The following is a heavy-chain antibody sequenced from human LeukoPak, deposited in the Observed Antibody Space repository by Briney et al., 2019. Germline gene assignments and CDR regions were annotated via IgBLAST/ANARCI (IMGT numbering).Heavy chain of an antibody. J-gene: IGHJ3*02. V-gene: IGHV3-30-3*01. Sequence: GGSLRLSCAASGFTFSSYAMHWVRQAPGKGLEWVAVISYDGSNKYYADSVKGRFTISRDNSKNTLYLQMNSLRAEDTAVYYCAREYRDCDILTGYYSLDAFDIWGQGTMVTVSS. CDR3: AREYRDCDILTGYYSLDAFDI. CDR1: GFTFSSYA. CDR2: ISYDGSNK. D-gene: IGHD3-9*01.